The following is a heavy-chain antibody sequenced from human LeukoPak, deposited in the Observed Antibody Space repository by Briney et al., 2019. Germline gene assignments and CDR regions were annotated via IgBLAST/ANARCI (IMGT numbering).Heavy chain of an antibody. J-gene: IGHJ4*02. D-gene: IGHD5-24*01. CDR3: AKDDRWLQFNY. CDR2: FSGSGGRT. Sequence: GGSLRLSCAASGFTFSNYAMSWVRQAPGKGLECISGFSGSGGRTFYADSVKGRFTISRDNSKNTLYLQMNSLRAEDTALYYCAKDDRWLQFNYWGQGTLVTVSS. V-gene: IGHV3-23*01. CDR1: GFTFSNYA.